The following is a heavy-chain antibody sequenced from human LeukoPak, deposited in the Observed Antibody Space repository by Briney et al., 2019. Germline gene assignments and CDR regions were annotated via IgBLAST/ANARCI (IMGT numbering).Heavy chain of an antibody. CDR2: IRYDGSNK. CDR3: AKESTIFGVVIMEALDY. V-gene: IGHV3-30*02. D-gene: IGHD3-3*01. Sequence: PGGSLSLSCAASGFPFSSYGMHWVRQAPGKGLEWVAFIRYDGSNKYYADSVKGRFTISRDNSKNTLYLQMNSLRAEDTAVYYCAKESTIFGVVIMEALDYWGQGTLVTVSS. CDR1: GFPFSSYG. J-gene: IGHJ4*02.